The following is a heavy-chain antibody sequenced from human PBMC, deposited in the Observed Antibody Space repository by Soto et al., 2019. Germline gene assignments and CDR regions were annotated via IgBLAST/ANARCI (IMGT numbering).Heavy chain of an antibody. CDR3: ASVTFGGIVLAH. Sequence: SETLSLTCTVSAASFSKYYWAWIRQPPGKGLEWIGYIYFNGNTKYNPSLEGRLTISIDTSKKEFSLKLTSVTAADAAVYYCASVTFGGIVLAHWGQGTLVTVSS. CDR1: AASFSKYY. D-gene: IGHD3-16*01. V-gene: IGHV4-59*01. J-gene: IGHJ4*02. CDR2: IYFNGNT.